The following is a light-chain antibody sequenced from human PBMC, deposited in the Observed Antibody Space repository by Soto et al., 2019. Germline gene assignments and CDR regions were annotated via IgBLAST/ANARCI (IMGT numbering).Light chain of an antibody. CDR1: SSDIGTNP. CDR2: RDN. Sequence: QSALTQLPSASGTPGQRVAISCSGGSSDIGTNPVNWYLHLPGAAPKLLIYRDNQRPSGVPDRFSGSKSGTSASLTISGLQSEDEADYFCSAWDDSIYGPVFGGGTKLTVL. V-gene: IGLV1-44*01. J-gene: IGLJ2*01. CDR3: SAWDDSIYGPV.